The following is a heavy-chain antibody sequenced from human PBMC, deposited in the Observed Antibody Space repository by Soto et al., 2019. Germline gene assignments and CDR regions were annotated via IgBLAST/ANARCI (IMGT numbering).Heavy chain of an antibody. CDR2: IIPIFGTA. CDR1: GGTFSSYA. CDR3: GVGGYDQGCAYYFDY. Sequence: QVQLVQSGAEVKKPGSSVNVSCKASGGTFSSYAISWVRQAPGQGLEWMGGIIPIFGTANYAQKFQGRVTITADESTGTAYMELSSLRSEDTALYYCGVGGYDQGCAYYFDYSGQGTLVTVSS. D-gene: IGHD3-3*01. J-gene: IGHJ4*02. V-gene: IGHV1-69*01.